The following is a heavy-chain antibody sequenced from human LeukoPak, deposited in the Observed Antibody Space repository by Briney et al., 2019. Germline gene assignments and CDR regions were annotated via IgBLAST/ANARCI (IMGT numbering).Heavy chain of an antibody. CDR3: ATGPNAGPYNWFDP. CDR1: GGTFSSYA. Sequence: SVKVSCKASGGTFSSYAISWVRQAPGQGLEWMGGIIPIFGTANYAQKFQGRVTITADESTSTAYMELSSLRSEDTAVYYCATGPNAGPYNWFDPWGQGTLATVSS. V-gene: IGHV1-69*13. D-gene: IGHD1-1*01. J-gene: IGHJ5*02. CDR2: IIPIFGTA.